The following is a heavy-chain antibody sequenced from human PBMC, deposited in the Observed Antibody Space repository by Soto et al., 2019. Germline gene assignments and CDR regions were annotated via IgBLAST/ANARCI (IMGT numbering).Heavy chain of an antibody. J-gene: IGHJ3*02. CDR1: GFTFSSYG. V-gene: IGHV3-33*01. CDR3: ARDSKNSAFDI. Sequence: LRLSCAASGFTFSSYGMHWVRQAPGKGLEWVAVIWYDGSNKYYADSVKGRFTISRDNSKNTLYLQMNSLRAEDTAVYYCARDSKNSAFDIWGQGTMVTVSS. CDR2: IWYDGSNK. D-gene: IGHD2-2*01.